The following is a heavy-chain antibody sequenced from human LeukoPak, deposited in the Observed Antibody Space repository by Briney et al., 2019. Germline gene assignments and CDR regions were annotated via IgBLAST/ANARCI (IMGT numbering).Heavy chain of an antibody. V-gene: IGHV1-8*01. J-gene: IGHJ6*02. D-gene: IGHD6-19*01. CDR1: GYTFTSYD. CDR2: MNPNSGNT. CDR3: ARGLHSGWYRYYYYGMDV. Sequence: ASVTVSCKASGYTFTSYDINWVRQATGQGLEWMGWMNPNSGNTGYAQKFQGRVTMTRNTSISTAYMELSSLRSEDTAVYYCARGLHSGWYRYYYYGMDVWGQGTTVTVSS.